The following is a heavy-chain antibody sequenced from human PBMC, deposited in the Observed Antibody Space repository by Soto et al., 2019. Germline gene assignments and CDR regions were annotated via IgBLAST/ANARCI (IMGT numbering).Heavy chain of an antibody. Sequence: QVQLVQSEAEVKKPGSSVKVSCKASGGTFSPYTINWVRQAPGQGLEWMGRIIPFHGVTNYAQKFQATVTITADKSTSTAYMELSGLRFEDTAMYYCTRDWEITVSTWSFGGFWGRGTLVTVSS. V-gene: IGHV1-69*08. J-gene: IGHJ4*02. D-gene: IGHD3-10*01. CDR1: GGTFSPYT. CDR3: TRDWEITVSTWSFGGF. CDR2: IIPFHGVT.